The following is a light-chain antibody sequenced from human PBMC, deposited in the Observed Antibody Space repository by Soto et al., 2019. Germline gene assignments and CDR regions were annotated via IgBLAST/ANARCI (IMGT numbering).Light chain of an antibody. CDR2: GAS. J-gene: IGKJ5*01. Sequence: DIQLTQSPSFLSASVGDRVTITCRASQDINYYLAWCQQKPGRAPKLLIYGASTLQSGVPSRFSGSGSGTEFPLTIHSLQPEDSATYYCQQVNSYPITFGQGTRLEIK. CDR3: QQVNSYPIT. CDR1: QDINYY. V-gene: IGKV1-9*01.